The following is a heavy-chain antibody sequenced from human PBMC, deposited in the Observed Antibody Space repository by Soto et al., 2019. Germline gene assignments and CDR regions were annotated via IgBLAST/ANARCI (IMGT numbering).Heavy chain of an antibody. V-gene: IGHV3-21*01. CDR1: GFTFSSYS. CDR2: ISSSSSYI. D-gene: IGHD6-13*01. CDR3: AREVMAAGGAFDI. J-gene: IGHJ3*02. Sequence: GGSLRLSCAVSGFTFSSYSMNWVRQAPGKGLEWVSSISSSSSYIYYADSVKGRFTISRDNAKNSLYLQMNSLRAEDTAVYYCAREVMAAGGAFDIWGQGTMVTVSS.